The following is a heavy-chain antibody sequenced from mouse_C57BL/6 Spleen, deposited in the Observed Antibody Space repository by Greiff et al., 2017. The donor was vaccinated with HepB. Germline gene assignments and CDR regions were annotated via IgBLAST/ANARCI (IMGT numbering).Heavy chain of an antibody. CDR2: ISSGGSYT. CDR1: GFTFSSYG. J-gene: IGHJ3*01. Sequence: VQLKQSGGDLVKPGGSLKLSCAASGFTFSSYGMSWVRQTPDKRLEWVATISSGGSYTYYPDSVKGRFTISRDNAKNTLYLQMSSLKSEDTAMYYCARSKEKAWFAYWGQGTLVTVSA. D-gene: IGHD2-5*01. V-gene: IGHV5-6*01. CDR3: ARSKEKAWFAY.